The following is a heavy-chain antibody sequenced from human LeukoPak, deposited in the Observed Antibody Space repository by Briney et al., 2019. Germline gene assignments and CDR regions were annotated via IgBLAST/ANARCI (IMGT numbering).Heavy chain of an antibody. CDR2: ISGSGGST. J-gene: IGHJ4*02. D-gene: IGHD3-10*01. CDR3: VKDYITMVRGVPDY. CDR1: GFTFSSYA. Sequence: GGSLRLSCAASGFTFSSYAMSWVRQAPRKGLEWVSAISGSGGSTYYADSVKGRFTISRDNSKNTLYLQMNSLRAEDTAVYYCVKDYITMVRGVPDYWGQGTLVTVSS. V-gene: IGHV3-23*01.